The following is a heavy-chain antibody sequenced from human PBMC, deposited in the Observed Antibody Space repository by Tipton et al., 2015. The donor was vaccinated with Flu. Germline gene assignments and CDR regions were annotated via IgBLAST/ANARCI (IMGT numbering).Heavy chain of an antibody. Sequence: SLRLSCAASGFTFSSYWMSWVRQAPGKGLEWVANIKQDGSEKYYVDSVKGRFTISRDNAKNSLYLQMNSLRAEDTAVYYCAKDGGAGRTFDYWGQGTLVTVSS. D-gene: IGHD3-10*01. V-gene: IGHV3-7*01. CDR3: AKDGGAGRTFDY. CDR1: GFTFSSYW. J-gene: IGHJ4*02. CDR2: IKQDGSEK.